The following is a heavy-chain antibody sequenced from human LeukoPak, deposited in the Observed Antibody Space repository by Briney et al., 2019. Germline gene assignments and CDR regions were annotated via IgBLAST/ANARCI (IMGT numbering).Heavy chain of an antibody. J-gene: IGHJ4*02. CDR1: GFTFTGYP. Sequence: GGSLRLSCAASGFTFTGYPMHWVRQPPGKGLEWVAFLRYDGSNTYYADSVKGRFTISRDNAKNSLYLQMNSLRAEDTAVYYCARDRTGYRYYFDYWGQGTLVTVSS. V-gene: IGHV3-30*02. CDR3: ARDRTGYRYYFDY. CDR2: LRYDGSNT. D-gene: IGHD3/OR15-3a*01.